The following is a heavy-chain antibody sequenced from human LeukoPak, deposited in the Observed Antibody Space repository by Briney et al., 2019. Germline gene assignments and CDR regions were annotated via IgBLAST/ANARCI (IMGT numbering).Heavy chain of an antibody. J-gene: IGHJ2*01. D-gene: IGHD6-19*01. CDR2: INWNGGST. CDR3: ARMALDSTGWDNWYFDL. V-gene: IGHV3-20*01. CDR1: GFTFDDYG. Sequence: GGSLRLSCAASGFTFDDYGMSWVRQAPGKGLEWVSGINWNGGSTGYADSVKGRFTISRDNAKNSLYLQMNSLRAEDTALFHCARMALDSTGWDNWYFDLWGRGTLVTVSS.